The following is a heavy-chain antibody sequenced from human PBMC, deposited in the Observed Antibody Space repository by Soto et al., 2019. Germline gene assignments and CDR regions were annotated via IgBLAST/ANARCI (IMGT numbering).Heavy chain of an antibody. Sequence: GGSLRLSCAASGFTFSSYWMSWVRQAPGKGLEWVANIKQDGSEKYYVDSVKGRFTISRDNAKNSLYLQMNSLRAEDTAVYYCAVDYDILTGYSQPFDYWGQGTLVTVSS. V-gene: IGHV3-7*01. CDR1: GFTFSSYW. CDR2: IKQDGSEK. D-gene: IGHD3-9*01. CDR3: AVDYDILTGYSQPFDY. J-gene: IGHJ4*02.